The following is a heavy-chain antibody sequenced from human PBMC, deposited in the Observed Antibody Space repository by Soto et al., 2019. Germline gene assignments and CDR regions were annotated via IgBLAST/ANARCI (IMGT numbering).Heavy chain of an antibody. V-gene: IGHV1-69*13. CDR3: ARVVYQGGYPYYYYYYGMDV. D-gene: IGHD3-22*01. CDR1: GGTFSSYA. CDR2: IIPIFGTA. J-gene: IGHJ6*02. Sequence: GASVKVSCKASGGTFSSYAISWVRQAPGQGLEWMGGIIPIFGTANYAQKFQGRVTITADESTSTAYMELSSLRSEDTAVYYCARVVYQGGYPYYYYYYGMDVWGQGTTVTV.